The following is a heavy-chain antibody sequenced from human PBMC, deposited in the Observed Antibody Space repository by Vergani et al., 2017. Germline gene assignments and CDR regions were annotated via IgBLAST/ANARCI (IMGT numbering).Heavy chain of an antibody. V-gene: IGHV3-7*01. D-gene: IGHD6-19*01. CDR1: GFTFGDYY. CDR3: ARDREFGIAVFYFDY. Sequence: EVQLLESGGGLVQPGGSLRLSCAASGFTFGDYYMAWIRLAPGKGLDWVASIKRDGTETFYVDSVKGRFTISRDNAKTTLYLQMNSLRDEDTAVYYCARDREFGIAVFYFDYWGQGTLVTVSS. CDR2: IKRDGTET. J-gene: IGHJ4*02.